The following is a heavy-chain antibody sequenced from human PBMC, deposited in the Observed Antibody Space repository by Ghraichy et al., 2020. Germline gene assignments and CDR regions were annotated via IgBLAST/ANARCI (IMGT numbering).Heavy chain of an antibody. V-gene: IGHV4-39*07. Sequence: SETLSLTCTVSGGSISSSSYYWGWIRQPPGKGLEWIGSIYYSGSTYYNPSLKSRVTISVDTSKNQFSLKLSSVTAADTAVYYCARRLLRSSIAAAGIDYWGQGTLVTVSS. J-gene: IGHJ4*02. CDR3: ARRLLRSSIAAAGIDY. CDR1: GGSISSSSYY. D-gene: IGHD6-13*01. CDR2: IYYSGST.